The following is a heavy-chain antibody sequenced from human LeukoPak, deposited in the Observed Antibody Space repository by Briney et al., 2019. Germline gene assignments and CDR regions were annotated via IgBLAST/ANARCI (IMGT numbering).Heavy chain of an antibody. Sequence: GGSLRLSCAASGFTVSSDYMSWVRQAPGKGLEWVSAISGSGGSTYYADSVKGRFTISRDNSKNTLYLQMNSLRAEDTAVYYCAKGYYHPGLYFQYWGQGTLVTVSS. V-gene: IGHV3-23*01. D-gene: IGHD2/OR15-2a*01. CDR2: ISGSGGST. J-gene: IGHJ1*01. CDR3: AKGYYHPGLYFQY. CDR1: GFTVSSDY.